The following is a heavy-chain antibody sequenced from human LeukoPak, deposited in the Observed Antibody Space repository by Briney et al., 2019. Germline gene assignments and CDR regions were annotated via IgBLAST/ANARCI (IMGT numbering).Heavy chain of an antibody. CDR2: ISYDGSNK. V-gene: IGHV3-30*04. CDR1: GFTFSSYA. Sequence: GGSLRLTCAASGFTFSSYAMHWVRQAPGKGLEWVAVISYDGSNKYYADSVKGRFTISRDNSKNTLYLQRNSLRAEDTAVYYCARDPTAGSGWFGRGYFDYWGQGTLVTVSS. J-gene: IGHJ4*02. CDR3: ARDPTAGSGWFGRGYFDY. D-gene: IGHD6-19*01.